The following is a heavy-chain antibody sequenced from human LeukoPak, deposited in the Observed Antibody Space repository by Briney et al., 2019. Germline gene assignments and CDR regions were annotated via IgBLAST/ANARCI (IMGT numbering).Heavy chain of an antibody. J-gene: IGHJ4*02. V-gene: IGHV1-69*13. CDR3: AKSRAAYCGDDCYSESAFDS. D-gene: IGHD2-21*01. CDR2: VFPMFDAT. Sequence: GASVKASCKASGGSFSSFAISWVRQAPGQGLEWMGGVFPMFDATNYGLRFQGRVTITADESTSTAYLDLSSLTSEDTAVYYCAKSRAAYCGDDCYSESAFDSWGQGTLVTVSS. CDR1: GGSFSSFA.